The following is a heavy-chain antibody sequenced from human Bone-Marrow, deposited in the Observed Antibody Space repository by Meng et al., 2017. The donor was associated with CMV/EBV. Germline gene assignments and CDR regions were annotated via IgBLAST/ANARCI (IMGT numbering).Heavy chain of an antibody. Sequence: GGSLRLPCAASGFTFSSYWMHWVRQAPGKGLVWVSRINSDGSSTSYADSVKGRFTISRDNAKNTLYLQMNSLRAEDKAVYYCARDDQEGSYSYYYYGMDVWGQGTTVTVSS. V-gene: IGHV3-74*01. CDR2: INSDGSST. D-gene: IGHD1-26*01. CDR1: GFTFSSYW. J-gene: IGHJ6*02. CDR3: ARDDQEGSYSYYYYGMDV.